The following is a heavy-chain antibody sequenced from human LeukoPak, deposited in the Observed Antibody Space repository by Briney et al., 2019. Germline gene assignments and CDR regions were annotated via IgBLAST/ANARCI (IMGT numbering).Heavy chain of an antibody. V-gene: IGHV3-23*01. J-gene: IGHJ4*02. CDR2: LRSDGVTT. Sequence: HPGGSLRLSCTASGLIFRNYAMTWVRQAPGKGLVWVARLRSDGVTTTYADSVKGRFTISRDSSKNTLYLRMNSLRVEDTAVYYCAKAISGSYMGNWGQGTLVTVSS. CDR1: GLIFRNYA. D-gene: IGHD6-19*01. CDR3: AKAISGSYMGN.